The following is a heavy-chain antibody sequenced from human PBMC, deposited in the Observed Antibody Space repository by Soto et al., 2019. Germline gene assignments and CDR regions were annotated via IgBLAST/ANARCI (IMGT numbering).Heavy chain of an antibody. V-gene: IGHV3-30*03. J-gene: IGHJ4*02. D-gene: IGHD3-9*01. Sequence: PGGSLRLSCAASGFTFSSYGMHWVRQAPGKGLEWVAVISYDGSNKYYADSVKGRFTISRDNSKNTLYLQMNSLRAEDTAVYYCATEVYDILTGSLYYFDYWGQGTLVTVSS. CDR3: ATEVYDILTGSLYYFDY. CDR1: GFTFSSYG. CDR2: ISYDGSNK.